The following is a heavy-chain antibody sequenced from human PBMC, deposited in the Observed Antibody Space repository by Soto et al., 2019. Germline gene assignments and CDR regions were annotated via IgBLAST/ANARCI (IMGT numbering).Heavy chain of an antibody. D-gene: IGHD1-7*01. J-gene: IGHJ4*02. CDR3: ARVSSNFLKYFDS. CDR1: GDSIASGRFS. V-gene: IGHV4-30-2*01. Sequence: SETLSLTCALSGDSIASGRFSWGWVRQPPGKGLEWIGYIYHNEHTYYNPSLRSRVTISVDRSKNQFSLKLTSVTAADTAMYYCARVSSNFLKYFDSWGQGILVTVSS. CDR2: IYHNEHT.